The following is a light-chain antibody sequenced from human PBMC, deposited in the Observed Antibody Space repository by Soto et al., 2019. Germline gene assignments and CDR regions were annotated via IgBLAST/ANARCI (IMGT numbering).Light chain of an antibody. V-gene: IGLV1-44*01. CDR2: TNN. Sequence: QSVLTQPPSASGAPGQRVAISCSGSSSNIGGNTVNWYQHLPGTAPKLLIYTNNQRPSGVPDRFSGSKSGTSASLAISGLLSEDEADYYCAAWDDSLNGVLFGGGTKLTVL. J-gene: IGLJ3*02. CDR3: AAWDDSLNGVL. CDR1: SSNIGGNT.